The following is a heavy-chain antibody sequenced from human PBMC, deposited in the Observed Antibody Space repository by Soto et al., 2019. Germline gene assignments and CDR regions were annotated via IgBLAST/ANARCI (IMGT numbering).Heavy chain of an antibody. D-gene: IGHD7-27*01. CDR2: MNPDRGNT. V-gene: IGHV1-8*01. CDR3: ETWTELGSY. CDR1: GYSFTSYE. J-gene: IGHJ4*02. Sequence: QVQLVQSGAEVKKPGASVKVSCKASGYSFTSYEINWVRQATGQGLEWLGWMNPDRGNTGYGKKYQGRITITRNTAISTAYRELSSLRYEDMAVYYCETWTELGSYWGQGTLVTVSS.